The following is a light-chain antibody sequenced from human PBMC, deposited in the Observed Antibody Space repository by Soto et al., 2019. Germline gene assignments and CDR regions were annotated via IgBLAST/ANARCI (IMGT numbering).Light chain of an antibody. J-gene: IGKJ1*01. CDR2: GAS. Sequence: EIVLTQSPGTLSLSPGERATLSCRASQSVSSSYLAWYQQKPGQAPRPLIYGASSRTTGIPDRFSDSGSGTDFTLTISRLEPEDFAVYYCQRYGTSPQTFGQGTKVDIK. CDR1: QSVSSSY. CDR3: QRYGTSPQT. V-gene: IGKV3-20*01.